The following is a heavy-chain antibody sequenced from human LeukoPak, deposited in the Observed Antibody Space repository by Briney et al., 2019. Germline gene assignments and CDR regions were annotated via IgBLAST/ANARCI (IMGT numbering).Heavy chain of an antibody. CDR2: ISWNSGSI. J-gene: IGHJ4*02. CDR3: AKASRGYSGYDHYDY. CDR1: GFTFSSYA. D-gene: IGHD5-12*01. Sequence: PGGSLRLSCAASGFTFSSYAMSWVRQAPGKGLEWVSGISWNSGSIVYADSVKGRFTISRDNAKNSLYLQMNSLRAEDTALYYCAKASRGYSGYDHYDYWGQGTLVTVSS. V-gene: IGHV3-9*01.